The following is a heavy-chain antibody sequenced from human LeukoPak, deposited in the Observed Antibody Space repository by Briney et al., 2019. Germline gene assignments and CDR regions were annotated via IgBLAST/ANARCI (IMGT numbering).Heavy chain of an antibody. V-gene: IGHV3-48*01. D-gene: IGHD3-22*01. CDR2: ISSSSSTI. CDR1: GFTFSSYS. CDR3: ARDWWDSSGYYDY. J-gene: IGHJ4*02. Sequence: GGSLRLSCAASGFTFSSYSMNWVRQAPGKGVEWVSYISSSSSTIYYADSVKGRFTISRDNAKNSLYLQMNSLRAEDTAVYYCARDWWDSSGYYDYWGQGTLVTVSS.